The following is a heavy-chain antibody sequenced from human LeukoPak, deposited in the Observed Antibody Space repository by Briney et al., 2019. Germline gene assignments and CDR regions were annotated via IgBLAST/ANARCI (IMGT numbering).Heavy chain of an antibody. J-gene: IGHJ6*03. CDR2: ISSSSSTI. Sequence: GGSLRLSCAASGFTFSSYSMNWVRQAPGKGLEWVSYISSSSSTIYYADSVKGRFTISRDNAKNSLYLQMNSLRAEDTAVYYCARDPVVPAAIPIYYMDVWGKGTTVTVSS. CDR3: ARDPVVPAAIPIYYMDV. D-gene: IGHD2-2*02. V-gene: IGHV3-48*01. CDR1: GFTFSSYS.